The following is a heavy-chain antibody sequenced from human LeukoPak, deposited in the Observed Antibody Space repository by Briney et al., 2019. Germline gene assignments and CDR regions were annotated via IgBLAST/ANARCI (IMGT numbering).Heavy chain of an antibody. CDR1: GFTFSSYW. D-gene: IGHD3-10*02. CDR2: INQDGSEK. Sequence: GGSLRLSCAASGFTFSSYWMSWVRQAPGKGLEWVANINQDGSEKYYVDSVKGRFTISRDNDKNSLYLQMNSLRAEETAVYYCAELGITMIGGVWGKGTTVTISS. J-gene: IGHJ6*04. CDR3: AELGITMIGGV. V-gene: IGHV3-7*01.